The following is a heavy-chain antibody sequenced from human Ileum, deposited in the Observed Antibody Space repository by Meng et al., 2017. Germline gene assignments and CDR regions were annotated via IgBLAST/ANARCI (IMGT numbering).Heavy chain of an antibody. D-gene: IGHD3-22*01. CDR3: ARGGHDSSGYYSFDY. Sequence: QVQLTQWGRGWLKPSDPLSPTCAVYGGSFSGDYWSWIRQPPGKGLEWIGEINHSGSTNYNPSLKSRVTISVDTSKNQFSLKLSSVTAADTAVYYCARGGHDSSGYYSFDYWGQGTLVTVSS. J-gene: IGHJ4*02. V-gene: IGHV4-34*01. CDR1: GGSFSGDY. CDR2: INHSGST.